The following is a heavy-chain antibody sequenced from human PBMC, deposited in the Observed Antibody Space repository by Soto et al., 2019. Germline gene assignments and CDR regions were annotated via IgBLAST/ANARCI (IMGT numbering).Heavy chain of an antibody. V-gene: IGHV4-34*01. D-gene: IGHD2-2*01. J-gene: IGHJ6*02. CDR3: AGDIVVVPAAMGYYYGMDV. CDR2: INHSGST. Sequence: SETLSLTCAVYGGSFSGYYWSWIRQPPGKGLEWIGEINHSGSTNYNPSLKSRVTISVDTSKNQFSLKLSSVTAADTAVYYCAGDIVVVPAAMGYYYGMDVWGQGTTVTVSS. CDR1: GGSFSGYY.